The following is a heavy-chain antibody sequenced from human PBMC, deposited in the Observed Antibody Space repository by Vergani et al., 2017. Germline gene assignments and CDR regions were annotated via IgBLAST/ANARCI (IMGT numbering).Heavy chain of an antibody. CDR2: IYSGGST. D-gene: IGHD3-10*01. V-gene: IGHV3-53*01. Sequence: EVQLVESGGGFIQPGGSLRLSCAASGFTVSTNYMSWVRPAPGKGLEWVSVIYSGGSTYYADSVKGRFTISRDNSKNTVYLQMNSLRAEDTVVYYCARDQNYGSGSWDYWGQGTLVTVSS. CDR1: GFTVSTNY. CDR3: ARDQNYGSGSWDY. J-gene: IGHJ4*02.